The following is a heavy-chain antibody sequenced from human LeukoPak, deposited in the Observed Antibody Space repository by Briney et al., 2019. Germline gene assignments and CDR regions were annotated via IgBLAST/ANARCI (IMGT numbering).Heavy chain of an antibody. CDR3: ARVVMTTVTNNWFDP. Sequence: PEGALRLSFEEPGFGFSGYYRSWIRQAPGKGLEWVSYISSSGSTIYYADSVKGRFTISRDNAKNSLYLQMNSLRAEDTAVYYCARVVMTTVTNNWFDPWGQGTLVTVSS. V-gene: IGHV3-11*01. CDR2: ISSSGSTI. J-gene: IGHJ5*02. D-gene: IGHD4-11*01. CDR1: GFGFSGYY.